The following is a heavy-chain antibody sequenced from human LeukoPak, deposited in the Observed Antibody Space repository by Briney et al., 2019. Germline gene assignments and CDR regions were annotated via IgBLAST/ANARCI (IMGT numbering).Heavy chain of an antibody. CDR2: ISGSGDNT. D-gene: IGHD1-26*01. Sequence: GGSLRPSCAASGFTFSGFAMSWVRRTPGKGLEWVSGISGSGDNTLYADSVKGRFTISRDNSKNTLYLEMNSLRAEDTAIYYCAKMKGHPLPKYYMDVWGQGTTVTVSS. CDR3: AKMKGHPLPKYYMDV. CDR1: GFTFSGFA. J-gene: IGHJ6*01. V-gene: IGHV3-23*01.